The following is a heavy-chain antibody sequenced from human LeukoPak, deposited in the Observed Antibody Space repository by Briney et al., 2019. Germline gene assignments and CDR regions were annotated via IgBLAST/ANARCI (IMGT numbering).Heavy chain of an antibody. D-gene: IGHD5-24*01. J-gene: IGHJ5*02. CDR3: ARTRRDGYNTYNWFDP. CDR2: IIPIFGTA. V-gene: IGHV1-69*13. Sequence: SVKVSCKASGGTFSSYAISWVRQAPGQGLEWMGGIIPIFGTANYAQKFQGRVTITADESTSTAYMELSSLRSEDTAVYYCARTRRDGYNTYNWFDPWGQGTLVTVS. CDR1: GGTFSSYA.